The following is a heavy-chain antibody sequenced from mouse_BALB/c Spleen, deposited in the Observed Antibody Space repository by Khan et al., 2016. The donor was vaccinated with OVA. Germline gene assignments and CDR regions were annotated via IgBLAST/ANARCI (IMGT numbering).Heavy chain of an antibody. CDR1: GYSITSDYA. J-gene: IGHJ4*01. D-gene: IGHD2-2*01. V-gene: IGHV3-2*02. CDR3: SRSLNYGYVYALDY. CDR2: ISSTGST. Sequence: EVQLQESGPGLVKPSQSLSLTCTVTGYSITSDYAWNWIRKFPGNILEWVGYISSTGSTSYNPSLKSRISITRDTSTNQFFLQLRSVTSEDTATYYCSRSLNYGYVYALDYWGRGTSVTVSS.